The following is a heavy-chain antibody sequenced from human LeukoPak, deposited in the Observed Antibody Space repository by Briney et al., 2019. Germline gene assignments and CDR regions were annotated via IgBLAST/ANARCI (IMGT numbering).Heavy chain of an antibody. D-gene: IGHD3-22*01. J-gene: IGHJ4*02. CDR3: AKGSRTDYDTNGYYDYFDY. CDR2: IGDSGDRT. Sequence: GGTLRLSCVASGFTFSTYAMSWVRQAPGNGLEWVSAIGDSGDRTYYADSVKGRFTISRDNSKNTLYLQMDSLRAEDTALYYCAKGSRTDYDTNGYYDYFDYWGQGTPVTVSS. CDR1: GFTFSTYA. V-gene: IGHV3-23*01.